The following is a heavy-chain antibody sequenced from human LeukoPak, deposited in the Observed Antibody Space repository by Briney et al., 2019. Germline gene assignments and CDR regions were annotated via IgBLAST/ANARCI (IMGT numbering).Heavy chain of an antibody. Sequence: GSLRLSCAASGFTFSSYSMNWVRQAPGKGLEWVSSISSSSSYIYYADSVKGRFTISRDNAKNSLYLQMNSLRAEDTAVYYCAREEGVVPAASFDYWGQGTLVTVSS. CDR2: ISSSSSYI. J-gene: IGHJ4*02. CDR3: AREEGVVPAASFDY. D-gene: IGHD2-2*01. CDR1: GFTFSSYS. V-gene: IGHV3-21*01.